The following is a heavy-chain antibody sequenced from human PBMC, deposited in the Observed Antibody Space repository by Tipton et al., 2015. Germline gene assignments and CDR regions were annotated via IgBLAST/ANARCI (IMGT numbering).Heavy chain of an antibody. Sequence: TLSLTCAFSGGSFSDYYCTWFRQPPGKGLEWIGEVNHSGSTNYTPSLKSRVSMSIDTSTNHFSLTLNSVTAADTAVYYCARDQAFDVWGQGTMVTVSS. CDR2: VNHSGST. CDR1: GGSFSDYY. CDR3: ARDQAFDV. J-gene: IGHJ3*01. V-gene: IGHV4-34*01.